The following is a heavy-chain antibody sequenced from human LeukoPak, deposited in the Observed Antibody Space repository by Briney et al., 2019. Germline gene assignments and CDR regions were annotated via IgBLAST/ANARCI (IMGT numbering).Heavy chain of an antibody. J-gene: IGHJ4*02. CDR1: GFTFSSYC. CDR2: INIDGSPS. V-gene: IGHV3-74*01. Sequence: PGGSLRLSCAASGFTFSSYCMHWVRQAPGKGLVWVSRINIDGSPSNYADSVKGRFTISRDNAKNAVYLLMSSLRVEDTAVYYCARASALATPPFAYWGQGTLVTVSS. CDR3: ARASALATPPFAY. D-gene: IGHD5-12*01.